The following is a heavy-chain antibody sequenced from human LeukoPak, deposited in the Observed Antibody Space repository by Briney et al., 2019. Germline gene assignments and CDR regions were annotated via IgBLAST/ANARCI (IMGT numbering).Heavy chain of an antibody. CDR2: IGGGDGRT. J-gene: IGHJ4*02. CDR1: GFSFTYG. CDR3: AKSIPAEYY. Sequence: GGTLRLSCAASGFSFTYGMSWVRRAPGKGLEWVSGIGGGDGRTYYADSVKGRFTISRDNSKNTLYLQMNSLRAEDTAVYYCAKSIPAEYYWGQGTLVTVSS. V-gene: IGHV3-23*01. D-gene: IGHD6-6*01.